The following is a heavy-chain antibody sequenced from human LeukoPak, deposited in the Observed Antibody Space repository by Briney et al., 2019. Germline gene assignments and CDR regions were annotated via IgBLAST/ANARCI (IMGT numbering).Heavy chain of an antibody. V-gene: IGHV3-48*03. Sequence: GGSLRLSCAASGFTFDDYAIHWVRQAPGKGLEWVSYISSSGSTIYYADSVKGRFTISRDNAKNSLYLQMNSLRAEDTAVYYCARDNYDSSGYYFDWGQGTLVTVSS. J-gene: IGHJ4*02. D-gene: IGHD3-22*01. CDR3: ARDNYDSSGYYFD. CDR1: GFTFDDYA. CDR2: ISSSGSTI.